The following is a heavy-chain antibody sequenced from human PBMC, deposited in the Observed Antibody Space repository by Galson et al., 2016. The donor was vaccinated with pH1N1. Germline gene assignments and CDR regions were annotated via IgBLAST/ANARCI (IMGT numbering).Heavy chain of an antibody. J-gene: IGHJ4*02. D-gene: IGHD1-14*01. Sequence: QSGAEVKKPGESLKISCKGSGYIFTTYWIGWVRQKPGKGLEWMGIISPGDSDIRYSPSFQGQVTISVDKSISTAYLQWSSLKASDTAMYYCARRTGTTRGFFDVWGQGTLVTVSP. CDR1: GYIFTTYW. CDR2: ISPGDSDI. CDR3: ARRTGTTRGFFDV. V-gene: IGHV5-51*03.